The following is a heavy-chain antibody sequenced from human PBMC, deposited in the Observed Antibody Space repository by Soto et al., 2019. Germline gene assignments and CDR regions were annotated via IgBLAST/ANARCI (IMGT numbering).Heavy chain of an antibody. D-gene: IGHD5-12*01. CDR1: GFTFSSYS. J-gene: IGHJ4*02. CDR3: ARGYSGYDFSSGDY. Sequence: EVQLVESGGGLVKPGGSLRLSCAASGFTFSSYSMNWVRQAPGKGLEWVSSISSSSSYIYYADSVKGRFTISRANAKNSLYLQMNSLSAEDTAVYYCARGYSGYDFSSGDYWGQGTLVTVSS. CDR2: ISSSSSYI. V-gene: IGHV3-21*01.